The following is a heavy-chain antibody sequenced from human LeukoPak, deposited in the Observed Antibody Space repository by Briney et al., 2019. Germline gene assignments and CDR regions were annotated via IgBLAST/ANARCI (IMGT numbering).Heavy chain of an antibody. CDR3: ASVDYGDY. CDR1: GYTFTTYA. Sequence: GASVKVSCKASGYTFTTYAIHWVRQAPGQRLEWMGWTNTGNGNTKYLQKFQGRVTFTRDTSASTAYMELSSLRYEDTAVYYCASVDYGDYWGQGTLVTVSS. CDR2: TNTGNGNT. D-gene: IGHD4-17*01. J-gene: IGHJ4*02. V-gene: IGHV1-3*04.